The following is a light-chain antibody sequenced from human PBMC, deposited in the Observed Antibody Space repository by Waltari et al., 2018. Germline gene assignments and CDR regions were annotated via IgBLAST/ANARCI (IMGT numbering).Light chain of an antibody. J-gene: IGLJ3*02. CDR3: SSYTSSSTLV. Sequence: QSALTQPASVSGSPGQSTTISCTGTSSDVGGYNYVSWDQQHPGKAPKLMIYEVSNRPSGVSNRFSGSKSGNTASLTISGLQAEDEADYYCSSYTSSSTLVFGGGTKLTVL. V-gene: IGLV2-14*01. CDR1: SSDVGGYNY. CDR2: EVS.